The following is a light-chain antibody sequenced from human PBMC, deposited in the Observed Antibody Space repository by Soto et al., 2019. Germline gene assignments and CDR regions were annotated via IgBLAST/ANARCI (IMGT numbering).Light chain of an antibody. V-gene: IGKV1-6*01. J-gene: IGKJ1*01. CDR3: LQDYTYPRT. CDR2: GSS. Sequence: AIQMTQSPSSLSASVGDRVTITCRASQAIRNDLDWYQQKPGKAPKLLIYGSSSLQSGVPSRFSGSGPGTDFTRTISSLQPDDFATYYCLQDYTYPRTFGRGTKVEIK. CDR1: QAIRND.